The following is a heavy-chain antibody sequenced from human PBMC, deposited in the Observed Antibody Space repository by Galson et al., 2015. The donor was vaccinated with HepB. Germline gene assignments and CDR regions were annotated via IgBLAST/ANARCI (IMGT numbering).Heavy chain of an antibody. CDR3: ARGPSGFWSGYYFDFDY. Sequence: SLRLSCAASGFTFSSYGMHWVRQAPGKGLEWVAVIWYDGSNKYYADSVKGRFTISRDNSKNTLYLQMNSLRAEDTAVYYCARGPSGFWSGYYFDFDYWGQGTLVTVSS. V-gene: IGHV3-33*01. J-gene: IGHJ4*02. CDR2: IWYDGSNK. CDR1: GFTFSSYG. D-gene: IGHD3-3*01.